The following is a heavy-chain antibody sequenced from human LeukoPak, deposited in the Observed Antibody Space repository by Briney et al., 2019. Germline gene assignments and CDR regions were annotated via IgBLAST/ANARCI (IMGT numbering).Heavy chain of an antibody. V-gene: IGHV5-10-1*01. Sequence: PGESLRISCKGSGYSFTSYWISWVRQMRGKGLEWMGRIDPSDSYTNYSPSFQGHVTISADKSISTAYLQWSSLKASDTAMYYCARQYCSSTSCQVVDYWGQGTLVTVSS. CDR3: ARQYCSSTSCQVVDY. CDR1: GYSFTSYW. D-gene: IGHD2-2*01. J-gene: IGHJ4*02. CDR2: IDPSDSYT.